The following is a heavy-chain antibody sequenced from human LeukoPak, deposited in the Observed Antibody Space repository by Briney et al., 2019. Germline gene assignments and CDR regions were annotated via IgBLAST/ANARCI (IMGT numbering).Heavy chain of an antibody. CDR3: VRESRSGTFY. D-gene: IGHD3-10*01. Sequence: PGGSLRLSCAAPGFTFSNYWMSWVRQAPGKGLEWVANIRQDGSEKQYVDSVKGRFTISRDNAKNSLYLQMNSLRAEDMAVFFCVRESRSGTFYWGQGTLVTVSS. CDR2: IRQDGSEK. J-gene: IGHJ4*02. CDR1: GFTFSNYW. V-gene: IGHV3-7*01.